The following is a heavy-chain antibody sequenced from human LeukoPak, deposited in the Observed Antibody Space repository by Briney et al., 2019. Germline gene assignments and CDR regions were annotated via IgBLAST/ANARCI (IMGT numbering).Heavy chain of an antibody. CDR1: GGSISSGSYY. Sequence: PSETLSLTCTVSGGSISSGSYYWSWIRQPAGKGLEWIGRIYTSGSTNYNPSLKSRVTISVDTSKNQFSLKLSSVTAADTAVYYCARVEIKLDYYYIDVWGKGTTVTVSS. CDR2: IYTSGST. CDR3: ARVEIKLDYYYIDV. D-gene: IGHD3-16*01. J-gene: IGHJ6*03. V-gene: IGHV4-61*02.